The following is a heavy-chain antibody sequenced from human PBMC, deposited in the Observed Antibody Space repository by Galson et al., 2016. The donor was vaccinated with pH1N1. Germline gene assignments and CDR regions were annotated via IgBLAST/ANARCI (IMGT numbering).Heavy chain of an antibody. CDR1: GFTFSNYG. CDR2: VQDDGTTE. V-gene: IGHV3-30*02. Sequence: SLRLSCAASGFTFSNYGMHWVRQAPGKGLEWVAFVQDDGTTEYYADSMKGRFTISRDNSQQTLYLQMNNLRVDDTAVYYCARARGAPGSPPLYFFNYWGHGTLSSSPQ. D-gene: IGHD2-15*01. CDR3: ARARGAPGSPPLYFFNY. J-gene: IGHJ4*01.